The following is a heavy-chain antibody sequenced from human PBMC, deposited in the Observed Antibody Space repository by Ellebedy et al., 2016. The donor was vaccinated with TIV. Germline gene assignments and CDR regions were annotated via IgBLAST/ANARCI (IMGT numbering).Heavy chain of an antibody. CDR2: INHSGST. V-gene: IGHV4-34*01. D-gene: IGHD3-10*01. J-gene: IGHJ3*02. CDR1: GGSFSGYY. CDR3: ARPVRRAFDI. Sequence: SETLSLTXAVYGGSFSGYYWSWIRQPPGKGLEWIGEINHSGSTNYNPSLKSRVTISVDTSKNQFSLKLSSVTAADTAVYYCARPVRRAFDIWGQGTMVTVSS.